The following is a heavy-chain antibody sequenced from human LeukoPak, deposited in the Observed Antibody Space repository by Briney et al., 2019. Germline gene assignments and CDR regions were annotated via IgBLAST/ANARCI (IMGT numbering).Heavy chain of an antibody. CDR2: IYYSGST. J-gene: IGHJ5*02. V-gene: IGHV4-30-4*01. Sequence: PSETLSFNCTVSGGSISIGDYLWSWLGRTPGKGREWIGYIYYSGSTYYNPSLKSRVTISVDTSKNQFSLKLSSVTAADTAVYYCASMVRGITGFDPWGQGTLVTVSS. CDR3: ASMVRGITGFDP. D-gene: IGHD3-10*01. CDR1: GGSISIGDYL.